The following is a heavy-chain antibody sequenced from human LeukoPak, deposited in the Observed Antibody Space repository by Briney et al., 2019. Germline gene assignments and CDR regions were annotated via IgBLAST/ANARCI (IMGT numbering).Heavy chain of an antibody. CDR3: ARLPGYSSSWYDWYFDL. Sequence: GGSLRLSCAASGFTFSSYERNWVRQAPGKGLEWVSYISSSASTIYSADSVKGRFTISRDNAKNSLYLQMNSLRAEDTAVYYCARLPGYSSSWYDWYFDLWGRGTLVTVSS. V-gene: IGHV3-48*03. CDR2: ISSSASTI. D-gene: IGHD6-13*01. J-gene: IGHJ2*01. CDR1: GFTFSSYE.